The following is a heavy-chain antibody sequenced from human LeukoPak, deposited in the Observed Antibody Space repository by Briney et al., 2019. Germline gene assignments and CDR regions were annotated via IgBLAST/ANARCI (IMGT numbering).Heavy chain of an antibody. CDR1: GGSISYYY. D-gene: IGHD1-26*01. CDR3: ARERSPGSYYDAFDI. CDR2: IYYSGST. J-gene: IGHJ3*02. Sequence: SETLSLTCTVSGGSISYYYWSWIRQPPGKGLEWIGYIYYSGSTNYNRSLKSRVTISVDTSQNQFSLKLSSVTAADTALYYCARERSPGSYYDAFDIWGQGTMVTVSS. V-gene: IGHV4-59*01.